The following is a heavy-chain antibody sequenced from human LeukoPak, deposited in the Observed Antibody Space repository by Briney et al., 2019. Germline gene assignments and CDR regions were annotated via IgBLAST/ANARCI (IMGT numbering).Heavy chain of an antibody. CDR3: ASNYYDSSGYLAY. J-gene: IGHJ4*02. D-gene: IGHD3-22*01. CDR2: IYTSGST. CDR1: GGSISTYY. Sequence: SETLSLTCTVSGGSISTYYWSWIRQPAGKGLEWIGRIYTSGSTNYNPSLKSRVAMSVDTSKNQFSLKLSSVTAADTAVYYCASNYYDSSGYLAYWGQGTLVTVSS. V-gene: IGHV4-4*07.